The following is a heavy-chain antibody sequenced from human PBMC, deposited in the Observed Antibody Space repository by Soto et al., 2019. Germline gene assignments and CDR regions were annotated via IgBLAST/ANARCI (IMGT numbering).Heavy chain of an antibody. CDR2: TSNTGNTI. CDR3: ARGVEMATLAVRYYFDF. V-gene: IGHV3-48*03. CDR1: GFTFSISE. J-gene: IGHJ4*02. D-gene: IGHD5-12*01. Sequence: GGSLRPSCAASGFTFSISETNWVRQAPGKGLEWVSFTSNTGNTIYYADSVKGRFTISRDNARNSLYLQMNSLRAEGTAVYYCARGVEMATLAVRYYFDFWGQGALVTVSS.